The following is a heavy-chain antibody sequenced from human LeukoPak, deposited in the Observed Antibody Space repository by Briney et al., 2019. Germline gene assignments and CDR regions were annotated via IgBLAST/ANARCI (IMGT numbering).Heavy chain of an antibody. J-gene: IGHJ4*02. CDR3: ARARGLIYSDYDLFDS. CDR1: GYTFTDNY. Sequence: ASVKVSCKASGYTFTDNYIHWVRQAPGQGLEWAGWINPDSGGTDYAQKFQGRVTVTRDTSISTVYLEVNRVRSADTAVYFCARARGLIYSDYDLFDSWGQGTLVTVSS. CDR2: INPDSGGT. D-gene: IGHD5-12*01. V-gene: IGHV1-2*02.